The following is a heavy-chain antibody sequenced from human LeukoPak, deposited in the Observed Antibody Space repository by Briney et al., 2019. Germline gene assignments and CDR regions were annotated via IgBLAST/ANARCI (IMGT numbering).Heavy chain of an antibody. J-gene: IGHJ4*02. CDR2: IYYSGST. V-gene: IGHV4-30-4*01. Sequence: PSETLSLTCTVSGGSISSGDYYWSWIRQPPGKGLEWIGYIYYSGSTYYNPSLKSRVTISVDTSKNQFSLKLSSVTAAGTAVYYCARGLTATYCGGDCGFDYWGQGTLVTVSS. CDR1: GGSISSGDYY. CDR3: ARGLTATYCGGDCGFDY. D-gene: IGHD2-21*02.